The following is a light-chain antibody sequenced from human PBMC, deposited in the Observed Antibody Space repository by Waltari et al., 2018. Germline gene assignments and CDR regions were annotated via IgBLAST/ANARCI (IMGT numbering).Light chain of an antibody. J-gene: IGKJ1*01. CDR2: GPT. V-gene: IGKV1-39*01. CDR1: QRISSY. Sequence: DIQMTQSPSSLPASVGDRVTSSCRASQRISSYVNWYQQKPGKAPRLLIYGPTSLQSGVPSRFSGSGSGTDFTLTISSLQPEDFATYYCQQTYRTPRTFGQGTKVDI. CDR3: QQTYRTPRT.